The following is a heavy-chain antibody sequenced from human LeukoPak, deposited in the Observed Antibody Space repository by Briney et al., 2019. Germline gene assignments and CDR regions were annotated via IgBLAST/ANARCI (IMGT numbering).Heavy chain of an antibody. CDR2: ISNNGGYA. J-gene: IGHJ3*02. V-gene: IGHV3-23*01. CDR3: ARGAPAGPFDAFDI. CDR1: GFTFSSSA. Sequence: TGGPLRLSCAASGFTFSSSAMSWVRQAPGKGLEWVSAISNNGGYAYYADSVQGRFTISRDNSKSTLCLQMNSLRAEDTAVYYCARGAPAGPFDAFDIWGQGTMVTVSS. D-gene: IGHD6-13*01.